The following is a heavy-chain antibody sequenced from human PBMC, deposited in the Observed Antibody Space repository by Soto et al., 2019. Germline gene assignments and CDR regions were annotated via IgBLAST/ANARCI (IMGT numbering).Heavy chain of an antibody. J-gene: IGHJ4*02. CDR1: GYTLTELS. CDR3: ATDLIYCGGDCYHDY. V-gene: IGHV1-24*01. CDR2: FDPEDGET. D-gene: IGHD2-21*02. Sequence: VKVSCKDSGYTLTELSMHWVRQAPGKGLEWMGGFDPEDGETIYAQKFQGRVTMTEDTSTDTAYMELSSLRSEDTAVYYCATDLIYCGGDCYHDYWGQGTLVTVSS.